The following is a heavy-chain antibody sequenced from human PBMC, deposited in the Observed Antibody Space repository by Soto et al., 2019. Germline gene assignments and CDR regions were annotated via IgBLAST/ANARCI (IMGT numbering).Heavy chain of an antibody. CDR2: INSGNGDT. CDR1: GYTFSTYA. D-gene: IGHD3-9*01. Sequence: ASVKVSCKASGYTFSTYALHWVRQAPGQGLEWLAWINSGNGDTKYSPEFQGRVTVTRDTSASTAYMELSGLGSEDTAVYFCARGKRYFDLLSSFDYWGQGTLVTV. CDR3: ARGKRYFDLLSSFDY. V-gene: IGHV1-3*01. J-gene: IGHJ4*02.